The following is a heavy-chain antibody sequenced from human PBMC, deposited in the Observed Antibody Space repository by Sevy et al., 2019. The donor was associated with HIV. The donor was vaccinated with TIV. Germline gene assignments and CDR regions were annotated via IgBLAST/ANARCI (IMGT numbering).Heavy chain of an antibody. CDR3: ARADLDSSTFFYYYGMDV. CDR1: GYTFTSYD. CDR2: MNPDSGKR. V-gene: IGHV1-8*01. D-gene: IGHD6-13*01. Sequence: ASVKVSCKTSGYTFTSYDINWVRQATGQGLEWMGWMNPDSGKRGYAHKFQGRVTMTTNTSISTAYMELRSLRSEDSAVYYCARADLDSSTFFYYYGMDVWGQGTTVTVSS. J-gene: IGHJ6*02.